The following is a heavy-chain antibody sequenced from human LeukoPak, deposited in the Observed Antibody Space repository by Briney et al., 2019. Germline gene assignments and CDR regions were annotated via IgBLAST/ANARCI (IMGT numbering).Heavy chain of an antibody. J-gene: IGHJ5*02. CDR2: IYTSGST. V-gene: IGHV4-4*09. CDR3: ARLGSSWHFWFDP. Sequence: PSETLSLTCTVSGGSISSYYWSWIRQPPGKGLEWIGYIYTSGSTNYNPSLKSRVTISVDTSKNQFSLKLSSVTAADTAVYYCARLGSSWHFWFDPWGQGTLVTVSS. D-gene: IGHD6-13*01. CDR1: GGSISSYY.